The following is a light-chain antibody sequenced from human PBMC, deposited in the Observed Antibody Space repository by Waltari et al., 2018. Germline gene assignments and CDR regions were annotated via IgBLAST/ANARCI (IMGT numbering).Light chain of an antibody. CDR2: GIN. J-gene: IGLJ2*01. Sequence: QSVLTQPPSVSGAPGQRVTISCTGSGSNLGAGYDVHWYQQIPGKAPKLLIYGINNRPSGFPARFSASQSGTSASLAITGLQADDEADYYCQSYDTSLSVVFGGGTKLTVL. CDR1: GSNLGAGYD. V-gene: IGLV1-40*01. CDR3: QSYDTSLSVV.